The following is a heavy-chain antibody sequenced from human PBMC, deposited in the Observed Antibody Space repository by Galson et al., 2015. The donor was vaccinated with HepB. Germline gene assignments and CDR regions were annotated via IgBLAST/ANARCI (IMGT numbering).Heavy chain of an antibody. CDR3: ARERYGDYVDYYYYMDV. J-gene: IGHJ6*03. V-gene: IGHV1-8*02. D-gene: IGHD4-17*01. Sequence: SVKVSCKASGYTFTSYGISWVRQAPGQGLEWMGWMNPNSGNTGYAQKFQGRVTMTRNTSISTAYMELSSLRSEDTAVYYCARERYGDYVDYYYYMDVWGKGTTVTVSS. CDR2: MNPNSGNT. CDR1: GYTFTSYG.